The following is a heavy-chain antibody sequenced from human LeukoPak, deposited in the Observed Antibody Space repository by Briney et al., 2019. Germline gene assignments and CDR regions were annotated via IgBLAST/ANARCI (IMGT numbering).Heavy chain of an antibody. CDR2: VDRDGTST. V-gene: IGHV3-74*01. D-gene: IGHD2-2*01. J-gene: IGHJ6*04. Sequence: GGSLRLSCAVSGFTFRNYWMHWVRHTPGKGLVWVSRVDRDGTSTTYADSVKGRFTISRDNAKNMLYLQMNSLRPEDAAVYYCARDPSSHVAVLPKTIMDAWGKGTTVIVSS. CDR1: GFTFRNYW. CDR3: ARDPSSHVAVLPKTIMDA.